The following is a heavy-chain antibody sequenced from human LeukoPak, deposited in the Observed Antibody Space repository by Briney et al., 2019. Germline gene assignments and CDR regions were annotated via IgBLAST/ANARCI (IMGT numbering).Heavy chain of an antibody. CDR1: GFTFSSYA. V-gene: IGHV3-23*01. J-gene: IGHJ5*02. CDR2: IIGSGGST. CDR3: AKDRRLNGDYVGANWFDP. Sequence: GGSLRLSGAASGFTFSSYAMSWFRQVPGKGLDGVSAIIGSGGSTYYADSVKGRFTISRDNSKNTLYLQMNSLRAEDTAVYYCAKDRRLNGDYVGANWFDPWGQGTLVTVSS. D-gene: IGHD4-17*01.